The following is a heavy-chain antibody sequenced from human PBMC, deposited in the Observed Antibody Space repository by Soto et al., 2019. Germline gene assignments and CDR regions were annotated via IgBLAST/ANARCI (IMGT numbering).Heavy chain of an antibody. J-gene: IGHJ6*02. CDR1: GYSFTSYW. CDR3: ARHDIVVVPAAIHYYYYGMDV. V-gene: IGHV5-10-1*01. D-gene: IGHD2-2*02. CDR2: IDPSDSYT. Sequence: GESLKISCNGSGYSFTSYWISWVGQMPGKGLEWMGRIDPSDSYTNYSPSFQGHVTISADKSISTAYLQWSSLKASDTAMYYCARHDIVVVPAAIHYYYYGMDVWGQGTTVTVSS.